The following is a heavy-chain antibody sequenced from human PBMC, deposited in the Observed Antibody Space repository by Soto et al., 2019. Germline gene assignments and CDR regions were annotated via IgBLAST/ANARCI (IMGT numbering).Heavy chain of an antibody. D-gene: IGHD4-17*01. V-gene: IGHV3-30-3*01. CDR1: GFTFSSYA. Sequence: QVPLVESGGGVVQPGRSLRLSCAASGFTFSSYAMHWVRQAPGKGLEWVAVISYDGSNKYYADSVKGRFTISRDNSKNTLYLQMNSLRAEDTAVYYCASRLDYGDYVPDYWGQGTLVTVSS. CDR2: ISYDGSNK. J-gene: IGHJ4*02. CDR3: ASRLDYGDYVPDY.